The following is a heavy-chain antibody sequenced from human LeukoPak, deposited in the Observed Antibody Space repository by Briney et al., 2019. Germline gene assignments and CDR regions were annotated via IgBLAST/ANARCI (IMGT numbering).Heavy chain of an antibody. J-gene: IGHJ4*02. D-gene: IGHD5-12*01. CDR2: LTSSGAT. CDR1: GFTLSIYA. CDR3: ARWRNGGYDGFDH. V-gene: IGHV3-23*01. Sequence: PGGSLRLSCATSGFTLSIYAMSWVRQAPGKGLEWVSGLTSSGATSYAESVKGRLTIFRDNSRNTVYLQMNSLRAEATAVYYCARWRNGGYDGFDHWGQGTLVTVSS.